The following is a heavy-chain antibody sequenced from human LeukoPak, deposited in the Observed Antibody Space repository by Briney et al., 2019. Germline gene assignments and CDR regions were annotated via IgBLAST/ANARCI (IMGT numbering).Heavy chain of an antibody. J-gene: IGHJ4*02. D-gene: IGHD6-6*01. V-gene: IGHV3-23*01. CDR2: ISGSGGST. CDR1: GFTFSSYA. Sequence: GGSLRLSCAASGFTFSSYAMSWVRQAPGKGLEWVSAISGSGGSTYYADSLKGRFTISRDNSKNTLYLQMNSLRAEDTAVYYCAKGDSSSSGGYWGQGALVTVSS. CDR3: AKGDSSSSGGY.